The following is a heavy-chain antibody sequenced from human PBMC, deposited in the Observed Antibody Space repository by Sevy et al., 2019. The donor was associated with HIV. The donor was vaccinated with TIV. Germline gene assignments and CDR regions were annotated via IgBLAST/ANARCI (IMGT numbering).Heavy chain of an antibody. CDR1: GFTFSDYY. D-gene: IGHD2-15*01. J-gene: IGHJ1*01. Sequence: GGSLRLSCAASGFTFSDYYMSWIRHAPGKGLEWVSYISSSGSIIYYADSVKGRFTISRDNAKNSLYLQMNSLRAEDTAVYYCARLYCSGGSCYGGGYFQHWGQGTLVTVSS. CDR3: ARLYCSGGSCYGGGYFQH. V-gene: IGHV3-11*01. CDR2: ISSSGSII.